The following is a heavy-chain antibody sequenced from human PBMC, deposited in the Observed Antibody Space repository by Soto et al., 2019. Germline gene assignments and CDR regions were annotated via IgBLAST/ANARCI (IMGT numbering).Heavy chain of an antibody. D-gene: IGHD4-17*01. J-gene: IGHJ6*02. V-gene: IGHV5-51*01. CDR3: ARLYGGKPYYYGMDV. CDR1: GYSFTSYW. Sequence: PGESLKISCKGSGYSFTSYWIGWVRQMPGKGLEWMGIIYPGDSDTRYSPSFQGQVTISADKSISTAYLQWSSLKASDTAMYYCARLYGGKPYYYGMDVWGQGTTVTVSS. CDR2: IYPGDSDT.